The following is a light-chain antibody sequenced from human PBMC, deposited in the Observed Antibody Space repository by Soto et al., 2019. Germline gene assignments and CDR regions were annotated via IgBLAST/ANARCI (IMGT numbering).Light chain of an antibody. J-gene: IGKJ1*01. CDR3: QQYYSYPRT. Sequence: DIQMTQSPSAMSASVGDRVTITCRASQGIDNYLAWFQQKPGKVPKLLIYAASTLQSGVPSRFSGSGSGTDFTLTISCLQSEDFATYYCQQYYSYPRTFGQGTKVDIK. CDR1: QGIDNY. CDR2: AAS. V-gene: IGKV1-17*03.